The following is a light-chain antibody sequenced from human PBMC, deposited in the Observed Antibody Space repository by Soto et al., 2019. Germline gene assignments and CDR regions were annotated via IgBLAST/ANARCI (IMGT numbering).Light chain of an antibody. V-gene: IGKV3-15*01. Sequence: EIVMTQSPATLSVSPGESATLSCRASQSLRSNLAWYQQKPGQAPRLLIYGASTRATGIPARFSGSGSGTEFTLTISSLQSEDFTVYYCQQYNNWPLTFGGGTKVEIK. CDR2: GAS. J-gene: IGKJ4*01. CDR3: QQYNNWPLT. CDR1: QSLRSN.